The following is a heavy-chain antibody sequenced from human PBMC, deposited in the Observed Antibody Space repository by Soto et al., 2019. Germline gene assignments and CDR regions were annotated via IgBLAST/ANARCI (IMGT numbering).Heavy chain of an antibody. CDR2: ISWNRGSI. V-gene: IGHV3-9*01. D-gene: IGHD5-12*01. Sequence: EVQLVESGGGLVQPGRSLRLSCAASGFTFDDYAMHWVRQAPGKGLEWVSGISWNRGSIGYGDSVKGRFTSSRDNANNSLCLQMNILRAEDTALYYCAKDTGYSGYETYFDYWGQGTLVTVSS. CDR1: GFTFDDYA. J-gene: IGHJ4*02. CDR3: AKDTGYSGYETYFDY.